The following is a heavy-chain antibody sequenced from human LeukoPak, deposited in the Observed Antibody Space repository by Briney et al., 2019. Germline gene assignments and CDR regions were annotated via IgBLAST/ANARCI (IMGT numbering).Heavy chain of an antibody. CDR2: IYYSGST. J-gene: IGHJ6*02. V-gene: IGHV4-59*01. D-gene: IGHD3-3*02. Sequence: SETLSLTCTVSGGSTSSYYWSWIRQPPGKGLEWIGYIYYSGSTNYNPSLKSRVTISVDTSKNQFSLKLSSVTAADTAVYYCARDNHFPYGMDVWGQGTTVTVSS. CDR3: ARDNHFPYGMDV. CDR1: GGSTSSYY.